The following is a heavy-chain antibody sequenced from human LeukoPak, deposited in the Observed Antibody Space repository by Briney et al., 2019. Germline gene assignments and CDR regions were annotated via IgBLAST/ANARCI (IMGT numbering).Heavy chain of an antibody. Sequence: SETLSLTCTVSGGSISSYYWSWIRQPPGKGLEWIGYIYDSGDSNYSPSLKSRVTISVDTSKNQFSLKLPSVTAADTAVYYCARSGGTWIYNYWGQGTLVTVSS. CDR3: ARSGGTWIYNY. D-gene: IGHD1-7*01. CDR2: IYDSGDS. V-gene: IGHV4-59*01. J-gene: IGHJ4*02. CDR1: GGSISSYY.